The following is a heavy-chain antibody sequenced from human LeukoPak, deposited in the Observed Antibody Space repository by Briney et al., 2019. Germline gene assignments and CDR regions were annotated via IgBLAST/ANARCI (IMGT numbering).Heavy chain of an antibody. Sequence: GGSLRLSCAASGFTFSSYEMNWVRQAPGEGLEWVSAISGSGGSTYYADSVKGRFTISRDNSKNTLYLQMNSLRAEDTAVYYCATSSGPLAVTYYWGQGTLVTVSS. CDR2: ISGSGGST. D-gene: IGHD6-19*01. V-gene: IGHV3-23*01. CDR1: GFTFSSYE. J-gene: IGHJ4*02. CDR3: ATSSGPLAVTYY.